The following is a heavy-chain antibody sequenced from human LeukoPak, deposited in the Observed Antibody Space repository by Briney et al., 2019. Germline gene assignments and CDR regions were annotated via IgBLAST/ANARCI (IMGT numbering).Heavy chain of an antibody. Sequence: LGGSLRLSCAAFGFTFSDYYMSWIRQAPGKGLEWISYISSSSSYTNYADSVKGRFTISRDNAKNSLYLQMNSLRAEDTAVYYCARDRRVSGFDYWGQGTLVTVSS. CDR3: ARDRRVSGFDY. J-gene: IGHJ4*02. CDR2: ISSSSSYT. CDR1: GFTFSDYY. V-gene: IGHV3-11*05.